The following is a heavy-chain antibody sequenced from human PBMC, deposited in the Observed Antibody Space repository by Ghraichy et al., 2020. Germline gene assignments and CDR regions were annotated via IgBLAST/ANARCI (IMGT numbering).Heavy chain of an antibody. Sequence: GGSLRLSCAASGFTFSSYGMHWVRQAPGKGLEWVAVISYDGSNKYYADSVKGRFTISRDNSKNTLYLQMNSLRAEDTAVYYCAKDHNYGDHVYYFDYWGQGTLVTVSS. CDR2: ISYDGSNK. V-gene: IGHV3-30*18. J-gene: IGHJ4*02. CDR3: AKDHNYGDHVYYFDY. CDR1: GFTFSSYG. D-gene: IGHD4-17*01.